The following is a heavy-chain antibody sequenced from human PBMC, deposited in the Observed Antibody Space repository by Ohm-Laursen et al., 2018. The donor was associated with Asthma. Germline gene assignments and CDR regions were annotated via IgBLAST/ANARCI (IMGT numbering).Heavy chain of an antibody. CDR2: ISGSGGST. D-gene: IGHD3-9*01. CDR1: GFTFSSYA. CDR3: AAQYYDILTGYTLDY. Sequence: GSLRLSCSASGFTFSSYAMSWVRQAPGKGLEWVSAISGSGGSTYYADSVKGQFTISRDNSKNTLYLQMNSLRAEDTAVYYCAAQYYDILTGYTLDYWGQGTLVTVSS. J-gene: IGHJ4*02. V-gene: IGHV3-23*01.